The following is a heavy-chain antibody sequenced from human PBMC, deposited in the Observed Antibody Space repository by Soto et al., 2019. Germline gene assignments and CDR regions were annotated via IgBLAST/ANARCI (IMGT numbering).Heavy chain of an antibody. D-gene: IGHD6-6*01. CDR1: GGTFSSYA. CDR3: AREPIEYSSSSTVHYFDY. Sequence: QVQLVQSGAEVKKPGSSVKVSCKASGGTFSSYAISWVRQAPGQGLEWMGGIIPIFGTANYAQKFQVRVTITADESTSTAYMELSSLRSEDTAVYYCAREPIEYSSSSTVHYFDYWCQGTLVTVSS. J-gene: IGHJ4*02. V-gene: IGHV1-69*01. CDR2: IIPIFGTA.